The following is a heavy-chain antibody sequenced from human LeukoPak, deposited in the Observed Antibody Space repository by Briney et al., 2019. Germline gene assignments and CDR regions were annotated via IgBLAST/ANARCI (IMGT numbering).Heavy chain of an antibody. Sequence: GGSLRLSCAASGFTFSKSWMGWVRQAPGKGLEWVGRIKSNTDGGTTDYAAPVKGRFTISRDDSKNTLYIQMNSLKTKDTAVYYCTTTGGYEGLADYWGQGTLVTVSS. J-gene: IGHJ4*02. CDR2: IKSNTDGGTT. CDR3: TTTGGYEGLADY. D-gene: IGHD5-12*01. CDR1: GFTFSKSW. V-gene: IGHV3-15*01.